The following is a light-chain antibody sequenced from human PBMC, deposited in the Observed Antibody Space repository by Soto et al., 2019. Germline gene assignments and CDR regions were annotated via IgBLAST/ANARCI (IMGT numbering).Light chain of an antibody. CDR2: KAS. V-gene: IGKV1-5*03. CDR3: QHFNSYPWT. CDR1: QSISSW. J-gene: IGKJ1*01. Sequence: SQSPSALSASIGDRVTIACRASQSISSWLAWYQQKPGKAPKLLINKASSLESGVPSRFSGSGSGTEFTLTISSLQPDDFATYYCQHFNSYPWTFAQGTKVAIK.